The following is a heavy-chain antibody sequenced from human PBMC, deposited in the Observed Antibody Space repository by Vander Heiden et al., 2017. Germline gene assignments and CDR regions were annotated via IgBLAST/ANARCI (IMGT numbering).Heavy chain of an antibody. CDR3: ARDPRIHCIVVSFYAGYSRRYDY. CDR2: IISSSSTI. D-gene: IGHD2-15*01. V-gene: IGHV3-48*02. CDR1: GFTFSSYS. Sequence: EVQLVESGGGLVQPGGSLRLSCAASGFTFSSYSMNWVRQAPGKGLEWVSYIISSSSTIYYADSVKGRFTSSRDNAKNSLYLQMNSLREQDTAVYYCARDPRIHCIVVSFYAGYSRRYDYWGQGRMVTVSP. J-gene: IGHJ4*02.